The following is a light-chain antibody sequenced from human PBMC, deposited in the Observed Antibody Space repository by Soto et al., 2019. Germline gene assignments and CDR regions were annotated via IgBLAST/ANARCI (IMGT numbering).Light chain of an antibody. CDR2: AAS. Sequence: AIQLTQSPSSLSASTVDRVTITCRASQGISSYLAWYQQKPGKAPKLLIYAASTLQSGVPSRFSGSGSGTDFTLTISCLQSEDFATYYCQQYYSYPLTFGQGTRLEIK. CDR3: QQYYSYPLT. CDR1: QGISSY. J-gene: IGKJ5*01. V-gene: IGKV1-8*01.